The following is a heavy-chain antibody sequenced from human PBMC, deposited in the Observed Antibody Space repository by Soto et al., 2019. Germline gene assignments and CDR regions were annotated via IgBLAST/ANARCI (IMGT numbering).Heavy chain of an antibody. CDR2: IYYSGST. Sequence: SEPLSLTSIIFGCTISSGGYYWSWIRQHPGKGLEWIGYIYYSGSTYYNPSLKSRVTISVDTSKNQFSLKLSSVTAADTAVYYCARDTAMVGHAFDIWGQGTMVT. D-gene: IGHD5-18*01. J-gene: IGHJ3*02. V-gene: IGHV4-31*02. CDR3: ARDTAMVGHAFDI. CDR1: GCTISSGGYY.